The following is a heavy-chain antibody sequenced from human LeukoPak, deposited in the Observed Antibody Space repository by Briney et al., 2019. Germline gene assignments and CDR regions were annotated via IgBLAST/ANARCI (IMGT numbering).Heavy chain of an antibody. CDR2: INHSGST. V-gene: IGHV4-34*01. J-gene: IGHJ6*02. Sequence: PSETLSLTCTVSGGSISSYYWSWIRQPPGKGLEWIGEINHSGSTNYNPSLKSRVTISVDTSKNQFSLKLSSVTAADTAVYYCARGPRGYNYGMDVWGQGTTVTVSS. CDR1: GGSISSYY. D-gene: IGHD5-12*01. CDR3: ARGPRGYNYGMDV.